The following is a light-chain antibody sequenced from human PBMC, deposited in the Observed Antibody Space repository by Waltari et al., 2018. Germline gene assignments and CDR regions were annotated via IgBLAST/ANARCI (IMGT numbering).Light chain of an antibody. J-gene: IGKJ1*01. V-gene: IGKV1-5*01. CDR3: QQYNNWA. CDR1: QSISRL. Sequence: DIQMTQSPSTLSASVGDRVTITCRASQSISRLLAWYQQAPGKAPKLLIYDASSLQSGVPSRFSGSGSGTEFTLTISSLQPDDFVTYYCQQYNNWAFGQVTKVEIK. CDR2: DAS.